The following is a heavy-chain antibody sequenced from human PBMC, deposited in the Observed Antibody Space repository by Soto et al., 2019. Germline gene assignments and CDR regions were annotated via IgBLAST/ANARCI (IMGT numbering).Heavy chain of an antibody. CDR3: ARDHRTLYSSSSQYFDY. D-gene: IGHD6-6*01. CDR2: IKQDGSEK. Sequence: GGALRLSCAASGFTFSSYWMSWVRQAPGKGLEWVANIKQDGSEKYYVDSVKGRFTISRDNAKNSLYLQMNSLRAEDTAVYYCARDHRTLYSSSSQYFDYWGQGTLVTVSS. V-gene: IGHV3-7*03. J-gene: IGHJ4*02. CDR1: GFTFSSYW.